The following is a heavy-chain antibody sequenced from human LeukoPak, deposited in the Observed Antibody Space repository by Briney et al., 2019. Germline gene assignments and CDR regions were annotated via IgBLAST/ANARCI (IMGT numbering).Heavy chain of an antibody. CDR1: GFTFSSYA. CDR2: ISGSGSST. CDR3: ANHSDTAMVYAY. D-gene: IGHD5-18*01. V-gene: IGHV3-23*01. Sequence: GGSLRLSCAGSGFTFSSYAMSWVRQAPGKGLEWVSGISGSGSSTYYADSVKGRFTISRDNSKNTLNLQMNSLRAEDTAVYYCANHSDTAMVYAYWGQGTLVTVSS. J-gene: IGHJ4*02.